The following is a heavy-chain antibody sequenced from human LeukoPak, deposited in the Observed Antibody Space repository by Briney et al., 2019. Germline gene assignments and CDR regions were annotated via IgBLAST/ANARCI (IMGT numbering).Heavy chain of an antibody. CDR3: ARAAFFTILDI. V-gene: IGHV4-34*01. Sequence: PSETLSLTCAVYGVSFSGYYWSWIRQPPGKGLEWIGEINHSGSTNYNPSLKSRVTISVDTSKNQFSLKLSSVAAADTAVYYCARAAFFTILDIWGQGTMVTVSS. D-gene: IGHD3-3*01. J-gene: IGHJ3*02. CDR1: GVSFSGYY. CDR2: INHSGST.